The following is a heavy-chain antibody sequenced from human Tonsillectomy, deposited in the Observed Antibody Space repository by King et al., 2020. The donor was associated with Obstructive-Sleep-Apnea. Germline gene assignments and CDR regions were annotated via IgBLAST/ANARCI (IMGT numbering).Heavy chain of an antibody. Sequence: QLVQSGVEVKKPGESLKISCKGSGHTFSIYWIAWVRQMPGKGLEWLGMIYPGDSDVRYSPSFEGQVTISADKSISTAYLEWSSLKDSDTAMYYCARQDQPGIVPHYNYGMDVWGQGTTVTVSS. J-gene: IGHJ6*02. CDR3: ARQDQPGIVPHYNYGMDV. D-gene: IGHD1-14*01. CDR1: GHTFSIYW. CDR2: IYPGDSDV. V-gene: IGHV5-51*01.